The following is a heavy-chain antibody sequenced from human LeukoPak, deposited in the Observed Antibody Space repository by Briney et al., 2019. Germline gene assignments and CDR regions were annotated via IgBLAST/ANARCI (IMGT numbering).Heavy chain of an antibody. CDR3: VRGYYVSSGYSNTFDI. V-gene: IGHV4-59*01. D-gene: IGHD3-22*01. CDR1: GVSISSSY. Sequence: PSETLSLTCSVSGVSISSSYWGWIRQPPGKGLEWVGFIYYSGSTNYNPSLKSRVTISADTSKNQFSLKLTSVTAADTAVYYSVRGYYVSSGYSNTFDIWGQGTMVTVSS. J-gene: IGHJ3*02. CDR2: IYYSGST.